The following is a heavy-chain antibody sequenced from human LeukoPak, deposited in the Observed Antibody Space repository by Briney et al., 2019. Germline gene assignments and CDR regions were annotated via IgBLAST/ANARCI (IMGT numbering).Heavy chain of an antibody. J-gene: IGHJ6*03. CDR2: INPNSGGT. V-gene: IGHV1-2*02. CDR1: GYTFTSYY. Sequence: ASVKVSCKASGYTFTSYYMHWVRQAPGQGLEWMGWINPNSGGTNYAQKFQGRVTMTRDTSISTAYMELSRLRSDDTAVYYCARDGPTGEQAYYYYMDVWGKGTTVTISS. CDR3: ARDGPTGEQAYYYYMDV. D-gene: IGHD7-27*01.